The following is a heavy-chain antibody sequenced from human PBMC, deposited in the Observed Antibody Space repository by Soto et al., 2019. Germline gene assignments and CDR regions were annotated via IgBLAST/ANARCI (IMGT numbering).Heavy chain of an antibody. V-gene: IGHV4-38-2*01. CDR1: GYSISSGHY. D-gene: IGHD1-1*01. J-gene: IGHJ4*02. CDR2: MYHRGDT. Sequence: SETLSLTCAVSGYSISSGHYWAWIRQPPGKGLEWIGSMYHRGDTYYSPSLKSRITMSVDTSKDQFSLNLSFVTAADTAVYYCARVNTHDWNDGAYDYWGQGILVTVSS. CDR3: ARVNTHDWNDGAYDY.